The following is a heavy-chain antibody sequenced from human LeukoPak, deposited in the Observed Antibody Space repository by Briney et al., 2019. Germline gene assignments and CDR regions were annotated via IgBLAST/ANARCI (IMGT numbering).Heavy chain of an antibody. J-gene: IGHJ4*02. CDR3: AKDKELEAAGTGGSIDY. CDR1: GFTFNNYG. Sequence: GGSLRLSCTASGFTFNNYGIHWVRQAPGKGLEWVAVISYDGSNKYYVDSVKGRFTISRDNSKYTLYLQMNSLRAEDTAVYYCAKDKELEAAGTGGSIDYWGQGTLVTVSS. V-gene: IGHV3-30*18. D-gene: IGHD6-13*01. CDR2: ISYDGSNK.